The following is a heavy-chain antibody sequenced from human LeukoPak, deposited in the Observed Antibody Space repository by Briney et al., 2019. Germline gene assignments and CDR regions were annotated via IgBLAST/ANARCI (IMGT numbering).Heavy chain of an antibody. J-gene: IGHJ3*02. CDR2: IYYSGST. V-gene: IGHV4-59*05. CDR3: ARPLTKLDAFDI. D-gene: IGHD3-3*01. CDR1: GDSINTYY. Sequence: SETLSLTCTVSGDSINTYYWSWIRQPPGKGLEWIGSIYYSGSTYYNPSLKSRVTISVDTSKNQFSLKLSSVTAADTAVYYCARPLTKLDAFDIWGQGTMVTVSS.